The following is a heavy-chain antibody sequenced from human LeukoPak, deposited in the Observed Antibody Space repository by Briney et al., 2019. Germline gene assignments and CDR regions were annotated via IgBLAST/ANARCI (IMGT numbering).Heavy chain of an antibody. J-gene: IGHJ6*02. V-gene: IGHV1-18*01. CDR2: ISAYNGNT. CDR3: ARAFGRPYYYYGMDV. D-gene: IGHD3-10*01. Sequence: ASVKVSCKASGYTFTNYVITWVRQAPGQGLEWMGWISAYNGNTNYAQKLQGRVTMTTDTSASTAYMELRSLRSDDTAVYYCARAFGRPYYYYGMDVWGQGTTVTVSS. CDR1: GYTFTNYV.